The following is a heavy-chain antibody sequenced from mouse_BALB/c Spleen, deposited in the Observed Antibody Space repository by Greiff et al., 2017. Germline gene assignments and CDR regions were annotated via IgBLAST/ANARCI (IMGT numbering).Heavy chain of an antibody. D-gene: IGHD2-4*01. J-gene: IGHJ3*01. CDR1: GYTFTSYY. V-gene: IGHV1S81*02. CDR2: INPSNGGT. Sequence: VQLQQSGAELVKPGASVKLSCKASGYTFTSYYMYWVKQRPGQGLEWIGEINPSNGGTNFNEKFKSKATLTVDKSSSTAYMQLSSLTSEDSAVYYSTKSGDYDYPWFAYWGQGTLVTVSA. CDR3: TKSGDYDYPWFAY.